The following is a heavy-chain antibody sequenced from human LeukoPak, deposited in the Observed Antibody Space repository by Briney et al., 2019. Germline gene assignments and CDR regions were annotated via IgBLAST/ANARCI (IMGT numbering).Heavy chain of an antibody. CDR3: AKFRTGTGTFDY. Sequence: GGSLRLSCAASGFTFSSYAMSWVRQAPGKGLEWVSAISGSGGSTYYADSVKGRFTISRDNSKNTLYLQMSSLRAEDTAVYYCAKFRTGTGTFDYWGQGTLVTVSS. CDR1: GFTFSSYA. J-gene: IGHJ4*02. D-gene: IGHD1-1*01. V-gene: IGHV3-23*01. CDR2: ISGSGGST.